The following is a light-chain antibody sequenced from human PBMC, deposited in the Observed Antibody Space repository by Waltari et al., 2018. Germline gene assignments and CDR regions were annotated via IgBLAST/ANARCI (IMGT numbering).Light chain of an antibody. V-gene: IGKV1-39*01. J-gene: IGKJ4*01. CDR3: QQSYSVPLT. Sequence: DIQMTQSPSSLSASIGDRVTITCRASQSIRSYLNWYQQKPGKAPKVLIYASSSLRSGVPSRFSGSRSGTDFTLTINSLQPEDYATYYCQQSYSVPLTFGGGTRVEIK. CDR1: QSIRSY. CDR2: ASS.